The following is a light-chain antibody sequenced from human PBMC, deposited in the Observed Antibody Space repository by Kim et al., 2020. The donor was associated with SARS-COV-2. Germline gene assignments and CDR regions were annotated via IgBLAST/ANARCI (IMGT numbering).Light chain of an antibody. CDR1: KLGDKH. V-gene: IGLV3-1*01. J-gene: IGLJ2*01. CDR2: QNS. Sequence: SYELTQPPSVSVSPGQTASITCSGDKLGDKHACWYQQKPGQSPVLVIYQNSKRPSGIPERFSGSNSGNTATLTISGTQAMDEADYYCQAWDSSTVFG. CDR3: QAWDSSTV.